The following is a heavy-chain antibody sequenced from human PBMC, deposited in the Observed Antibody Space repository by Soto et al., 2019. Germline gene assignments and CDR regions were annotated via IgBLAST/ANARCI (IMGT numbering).Heavy chain of an antibody. D-gene: IGHD6-19*01. J-gene: IGHJ4*02. V-gene: IGHV3-23*01. CDR3: SKGGIAVASDY. CDR2: ISGSGGRT. Sequence: EVQLLESGGGLVQPGGSLRLSCAASGFTFSSYAMSWVRQAPGKGLEWVSAISGSGGRTYYADSVKVRFTISRDNTKNTLSRQMNSLRAEDTAVYDCSKGGIAVASDYWGQGTLGTVAS. CDR1: GFTFSSYA.